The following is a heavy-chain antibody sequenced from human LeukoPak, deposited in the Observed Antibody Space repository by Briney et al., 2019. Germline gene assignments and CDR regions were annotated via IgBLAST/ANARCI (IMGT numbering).Heavy chain of an antibody. J-gene: IGHJ4*02. Sequence: PGGSLRLSCAASGFTFSSYAMSWVRQAPGKGLEWVSTMSTTGGWTYYADSVRGRFTISRDDSKNTLYLQMSSLRAEDTAVYYCVKDGSGSYYTYYFDYWGQGTLVTVSS. CDR2: MSTTGGWT. D-gene: IGHD3-10*01. V-gene: IGHV3-23*01. CDR3: VKDGSGSYYTYYFDY. CDR1: GFTFSSYA.